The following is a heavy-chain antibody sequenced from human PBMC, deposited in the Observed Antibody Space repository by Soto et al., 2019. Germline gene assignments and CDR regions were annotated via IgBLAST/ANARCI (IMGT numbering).Heavy chain of an antibody. J-gene: IGHJ4*02. V-gene: IGHV3-33*01. CDR3: ARDRLNIVASISTRRFDY. CDR1: RFTFSSYG. Sequence: QVQLVESGGAVVQPGRSLRLSCAASRFTFSSYGMHWVRQAPGKGLEWVAFIWFDGSNKYYGDSVKGRFTISRDNSKNTLYLQMNSLRAEDTPVYYGARDRLNIVASISTRRFDYWGQGTLVTVSS. D-gene: IGHD5-12*01. CDR2: IWFDGSNK.